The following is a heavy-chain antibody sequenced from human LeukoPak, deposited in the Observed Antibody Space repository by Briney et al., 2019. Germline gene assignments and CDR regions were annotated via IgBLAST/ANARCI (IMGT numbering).Heavy chain of an antibody. V-gene: IGHV3-21*01. CDR1: GFTFSSYS. D-gene: IGHD3-22*01. J-gene: IGHJ5*02. Sequence: GGSLRLSCAASGFTFSSYSMSWVRQAPGKGLEWVSSISSSSSYIYYADSVKGRFTISRDNAKNSLHLQMNSLRAEDTAVYYCARDSRATYYYDSSGMGNWFDPWGQGTLVTVSS. CDR3: ARDSRATYYYDSSGMGNWFDP. CDR2: ISSSSSYI.